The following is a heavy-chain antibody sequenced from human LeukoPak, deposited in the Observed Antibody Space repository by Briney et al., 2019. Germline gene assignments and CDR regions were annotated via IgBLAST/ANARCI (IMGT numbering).Heavy chain of an antibody. CDR1: GGSISSSNW. D-gene: IGHD4/OR15-4a*01. Sequence: PSGTLSLTCAVSGGSISSSNWWSWIRQPPGKGLEWIGYIYYSGDTAYNPSLRSRVTFSVDTSKNQFSLQLRSVTTADTAVYYCVRGPYGASISKWFDPWGQGTQVIVSP. CDR2: IYYSGDT. V-gene: IGHV4-4*02. J-gene: IGHJ5*02. CDR3: VRGPYGASISKWFDP.